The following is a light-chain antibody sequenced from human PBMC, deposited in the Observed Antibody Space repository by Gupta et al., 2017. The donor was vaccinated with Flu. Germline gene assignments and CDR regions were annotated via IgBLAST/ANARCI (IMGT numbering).Light chain of an antibody. J-gene: IGKJ2*02. V-gene: IGKV1-5*03. CDR1: QSLNSW. Sequence: PSTLSASVGERVTIPCRASQSLNSWLAWYQQKPGKAPKLLIYKASRRESGIPSRFSGSGSGTEFTLTISSLQPDDFATYYCQQYKSSPWTFGQGTKVEIK. CDR2: KAS. CDR3: QQYKSSPWT.